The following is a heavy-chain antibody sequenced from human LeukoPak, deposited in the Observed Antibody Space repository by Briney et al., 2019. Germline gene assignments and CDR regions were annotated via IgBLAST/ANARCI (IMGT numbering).Heavy chain of an antibody. J-gene: IGHJ6*03. CDR1: GGTFSSYT. CDR3: ARGNDGSGSPSYYFYYMDV. D-gene: IGHD3-10*01. Sequence: SVKVSCKASGGTFSSYTISWVRQAPGQGLEWMGGIIPIFGTANYAQKFQGRVTITADESTSTAYMELSSLRSEDTAVYYCARGNDGSGSPSYYFYYMDVWGKGTTVTVSS. V-gene: IGHV1-69*13. CDR2: IIPIFGTA.